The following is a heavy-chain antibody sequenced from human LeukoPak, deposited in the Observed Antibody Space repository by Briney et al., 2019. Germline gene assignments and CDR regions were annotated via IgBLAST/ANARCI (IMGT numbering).Heavy chain of an antibody. D-gene: IGHD6-19*01. CDR1: GGTFSSCA. J-gene: IGHJ3*02. CDR3: ARDYSIAVAADAAIDAFDI. CDR2: IIPIFGTA. Sequence: EASVKVSCKASGGTFSSCAISWVRQAPGQGLEWMGGIIPIFGTANYAQKFQGRVTITADKSTSTAYMELSSLRSEDTAVYYCARDYSIAVAADAAIDAFDIWGQGTMVTVSS. V-gene: IGHV1-69*06.